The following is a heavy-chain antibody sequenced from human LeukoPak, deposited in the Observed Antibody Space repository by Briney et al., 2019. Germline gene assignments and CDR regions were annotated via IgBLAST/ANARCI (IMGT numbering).Heavy chain of an antibody. CDR2: INPNSGGT. CDR1: GYTFTGYY. CDR3: ARDISGYDSYNWFDP. Sequence: ASVKVSCKASGYTFTGYYMHWVRQAPGQGLEWMGWINPNSGGTNYAQKFQGRVTMTRDTSISTAYMELSRLRSDDTAVYYCARDISGYDSYNWFDPWGQGTLVTVSS. D-gene: IGHD5-12*01. V-gene: IGHV1-2*02. J-gene: IGHJ5*02.